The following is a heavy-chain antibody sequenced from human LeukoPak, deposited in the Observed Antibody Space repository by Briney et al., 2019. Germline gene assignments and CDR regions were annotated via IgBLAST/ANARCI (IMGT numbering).Heavy chain of an antibody. CDR2: INHSGYT. Sequence: SETLSHTCAVSGVSFDYYYWSWVRQTPGKGLEWIGEINHSGYTNDSPSLKSRVTLSIDTSRRQFSLNLRSVTVADAGIYYCTRMTTGHDYWGQGTLVTVSS. CDR3: TRMTTGHDY. D-gene: IGHD4-17*01. V-gene: IGHV4-34*01. CDR1: GVSFDYYY. J-gene: IGHJ4*02.